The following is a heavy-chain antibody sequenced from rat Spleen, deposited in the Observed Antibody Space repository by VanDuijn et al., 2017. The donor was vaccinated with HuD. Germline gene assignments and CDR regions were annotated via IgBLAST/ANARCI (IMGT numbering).Heavy chain of an antibody. CDR3: ARNYGGYFGDY. D-gene: IGHD1-11*01. Sequence: EVQLQESGPGLVKPSQSLSLTCSVTGYSITSSYRWNWIRKFPGNKLEWMGYINSAGSTNYNPSLKSRISITRDTSKNQFFLQVNSVTTEDTATYYCARNYGGYFGDYWGQGVMVTVSS. V-gene: IGHV3-3*01. CDR1: GYSITSSYR. J-gene: IGHJ2*01. CDR2: INSAGST.